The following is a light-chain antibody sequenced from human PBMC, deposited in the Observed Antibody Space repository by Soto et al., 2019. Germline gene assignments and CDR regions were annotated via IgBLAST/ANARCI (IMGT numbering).Light chain of an antibody. J-gene: IGKJ5*01. CDR3: HQRNNWVT. CDR2: DAS. CDR1: QSVSTY. V-gene: IGKV3-11*01. Sequence: DIVLTQSPATLSLSPGERATLSCRASQSVSTYLAWYQKKPGQAPRLLIFDASNRATGVPARFSGSGSGTDFTLTISSLEPEDVAVYYCHQRNNWVTFDQGTRLHIK.